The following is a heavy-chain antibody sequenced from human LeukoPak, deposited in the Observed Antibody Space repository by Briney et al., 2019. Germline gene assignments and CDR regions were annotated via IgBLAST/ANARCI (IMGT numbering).Heavy chain of an antibody. V-gene: IGHV3-30*03. D-gene: IGHD3-10*01. CDR3: ARDRGNWFDS. CDR1: GFTFSSYG. Sequence: GRALRLSCAASGFTFSSYGMQWVRQAPAKGLELVAVISYDGSNKYYADSVKDRFTISRDNSKNPLSLQMNSLRAEDTVVYYCARDRGNWFDSWGQGTLVTVSS. J-gene: IGHJ5*01. CDR2: ISYDGSNK.